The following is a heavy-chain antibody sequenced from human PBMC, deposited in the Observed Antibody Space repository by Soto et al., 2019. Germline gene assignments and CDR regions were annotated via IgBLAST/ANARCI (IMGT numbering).Heavy chain of an antibody. V-gene: IGHV3-21*01. Sequence: GGSLRLSCGASGFTFSSYSMNWVRQAPGKGLEWVSSISSSSSYIYYADSVKGRFTISRDNAKNSLYLQMNSLRAEDTAVYYCASYYYDSSGYYPYYYYGMDVWGQGTTVTVSS. CDR1: GFTFSSYS. CDR3: ASYYYDSSGYYPYYYYGMDV. J-gene: IGHJ6*02. CDR2: ISSSSSYI. D-gene: IGHD3-22*01.